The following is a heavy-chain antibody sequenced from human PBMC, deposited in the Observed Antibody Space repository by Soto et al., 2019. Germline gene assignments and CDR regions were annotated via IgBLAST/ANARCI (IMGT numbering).Heavy chain of an antibody. CDR2: IYYSGST. D-gene: IGHD2-2*01. Sequence: SETLSLTCTVSGGSISSGDYYWSWIRQPPGKGLEWIGYIYYSGSTYYNPSLKSRVTISVDTSKNQFSLKLSSVTAADTAVYYCARHALLGYCGSTSCRQYNWFDPWGQGTLVTVSS. CDR3: ARHALLGYCGSTSCRQYNWFDP. J-gene: IGHJ5*02. CDR1: GGSISSGDYY. V-gene: IGHV4-30-4*01.